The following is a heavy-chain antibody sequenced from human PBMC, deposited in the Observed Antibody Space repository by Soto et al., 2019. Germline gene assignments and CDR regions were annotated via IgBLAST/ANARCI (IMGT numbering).Heavy chain of an antibody. D-gene: IGHD3-22*01. CDR2: MNPNSGNT. CDR1: GYTFTSYD. CDR3: TRAYYYDSSGYYLNWFDP. J-gene: IGHJ5*02. V-gene: IGHV1-8*01. Sequence: ASVKVSCKASGYTFTSYDVNWVRQATGQGLEWMGWMNPNSGNTGYAQKFQGRVTMTRNTSISTAYMELSSLRSEDTAVYYCTRAYYYDSSGYYLNWFDPWGQGTLVTV.